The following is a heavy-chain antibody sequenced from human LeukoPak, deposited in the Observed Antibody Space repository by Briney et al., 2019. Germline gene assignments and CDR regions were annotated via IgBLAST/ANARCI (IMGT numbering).Heavy chain of an antibody. CDR1: GGSFSGYY. D-gene: IGHD2-15*01. V-gene: IGHV4-34*01. CDR3: ARGRGAVAGPRYMDV. Sequence: SETLSLTCAVYGGSFSGYYWSWIRQPPGKGLEWIGEINHSGSTNYNPSLKSRVTISVDTSKNQFSLKLSSVTAADTAVYYCARGRGAVAGPRYMDVWGKGTTVTVSS. CDR2: INHSGST. J-gene: IGHJ6*03.